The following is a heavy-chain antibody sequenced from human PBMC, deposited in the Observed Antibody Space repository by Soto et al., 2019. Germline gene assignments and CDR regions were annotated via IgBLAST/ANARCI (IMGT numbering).Heavy chain of an antibody. CDR3: ARRSYSSSFDAFDI. V-gene: IGHV5-51*01. D-gene: IGHD6-13*01. CDR2: IYPGDFDT. J-gene: IGHJ3*02. Sequence: PGESLKISCKGSGYSFTSYWISWVRQMPGKCIEWMVIIYPGDFDTRYSPSFQGQVTISVDKSISTAYLQWSSLKALDTAMYYCARRSYSSSFDAFDIWGQGTMVTVSS. CDR1: GYSFTSYW.